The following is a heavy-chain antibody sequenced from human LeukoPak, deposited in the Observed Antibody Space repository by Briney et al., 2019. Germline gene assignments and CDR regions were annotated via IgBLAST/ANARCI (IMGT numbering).Heavy chain of an antibody. D-gene: IGHD6-13*01. CDR1: SGSISSSSYY. V-gene: IGHV4-39*01. CDR3: ARHRKSGWYPYYFDY. Sequence: PSETLSLTCTVSSGSISSSSYYWGWIRRPPGKGLEWIGSVYYSGSTYYNPSLKSRVTISVDTSKNQFSLKLSSVTAADTAVYYCARHRKSGWYPYYFDYWGQGTLVTVSS. J-gene: IGHJ4*02. CDR2: VYYSGST.